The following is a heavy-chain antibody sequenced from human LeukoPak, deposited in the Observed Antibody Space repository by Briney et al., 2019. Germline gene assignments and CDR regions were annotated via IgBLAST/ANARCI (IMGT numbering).Heavy chain of an antibody. J-gene: IGHJ6*02. CDR1: GFTFSSYG. D-gene: IGHD6-19*01. Sequence: PGRSLRLSCAASGFTFSSYGMHWVRQAPGKGLEGVAVICYDGSNKYYADSVKGRFTISRDNSKNTLYLQMNSLRAEDTAVYYCARDRSSADYYYYGMDVWGQGTTVTVSS. V-gene: IGHV3-33*01. CDR3: ARDRSSADYYYYGMDV. CDR2: ICYDGSNK.